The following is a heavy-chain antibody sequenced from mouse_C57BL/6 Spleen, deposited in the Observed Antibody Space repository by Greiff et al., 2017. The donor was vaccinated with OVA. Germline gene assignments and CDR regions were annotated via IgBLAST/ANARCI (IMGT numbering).Heavy chain of an antibody. V-gene: IGHV2-6*03. CDR1: GFSLTSYG. CDR2: IWSDGST. D-gene: IGHD2-5*01. J-gene: IGHJ4*01. Sequence: VQLMESGPGLVAPSQSLSITCTVSGFSLTSYGVHWVRQPPGKGLEWLVVIWSDGSTTYNSALKSRLSISKDNSKSQVFLKMNSLQTDDTAMYYCASYSNYDYYAMDYWGQGTSVTVSS. CDR3: ASYSNYDYYAMDY.